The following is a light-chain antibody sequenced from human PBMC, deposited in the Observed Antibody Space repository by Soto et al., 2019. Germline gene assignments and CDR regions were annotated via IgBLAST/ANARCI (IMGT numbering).Light chain of an antibody. CDR1: SRDVTDSDS. Sequence: QSALTQPASVSGSPGQSVTISCAGASRDVTDSDSVSWYQNRQGEAPQLIILDFTYRPSGVSDRFSGSLSANTASLTISGLQVEDEGNYYCVSYTNPGTYVFGPWTKVTVL. J-gene: IGLJ1*01. CDR3: VSYTNPGTYV. CDR2: DFT. V-gene: IGLV2-14*03.